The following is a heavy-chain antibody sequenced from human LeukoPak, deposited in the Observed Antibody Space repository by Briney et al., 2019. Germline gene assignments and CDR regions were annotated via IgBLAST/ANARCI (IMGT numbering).Heavy chain of an antibody. CDR3: AREYCSSTSCFFSY. V-gene: IGHV3-20*04. CDR2: INWNGGST. CDR1: GFTFDDYG. Sequence: GGSLRLSCAASGFTFDDYGMSWVRQALGKGLEWVSGINWNGGSTGYADSVKGRFTISRDNAKNSLYLQMNSLRAEDTALYYCAREYCSSTSCFFSYWGQGTLVTVSS. J-gene: IGHJ4*02. D-gene: IGHD2-2*01.